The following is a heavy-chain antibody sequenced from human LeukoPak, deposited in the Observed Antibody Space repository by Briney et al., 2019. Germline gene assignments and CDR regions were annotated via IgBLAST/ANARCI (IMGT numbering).Heavy chain of an antibody. J-gene: IGHJ4*02. V-gene: IGHV4-59*01. CDR1: GGSISSCY. CDR3: ARSDMVRGVIRIDY. D-gene: IGHD3-10*01. Sequence: PSETLSLTCTVSGGSISSCYWSWIRQPPGKGLEWIGYIYYSGSTNYNPSLKSRVTISVDTSKNQFSLKLSSVTAADTAVYYCARSDMVRGVIRIDYWGQGTLVTVSS. CDR2: IYYSGST.